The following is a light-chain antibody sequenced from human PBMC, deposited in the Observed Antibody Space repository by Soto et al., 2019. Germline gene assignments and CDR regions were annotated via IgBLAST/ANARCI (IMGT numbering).Light chain of an antibody. CDR1: QSVSSSN. J-gene: IGKJ1*01. CDR2: GAS. V-gene: IGKV3D-20*02. CDR3: QQRSNWPQT. Sequence: EIVLTQSPGTLSLSQGERATLSCRASQSVSSSNLAWYQQKPGQAPRLLIYGASNRATGIPARFSGSGSATDFTLTISSLEPEDFAVYYCQQRSNWPQTFGQGTKVDIK.